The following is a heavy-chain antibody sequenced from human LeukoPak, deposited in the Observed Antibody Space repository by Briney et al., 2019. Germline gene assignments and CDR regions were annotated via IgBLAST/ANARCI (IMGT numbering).Heavy chain of an antibody. CDR3: ARLSSLNDAFDI. Sequence: SETLSLTCTVSGGSISSYYWSWIRQPPGKGLEWIGYIYTSGSTNYNPSLKSRVTISVDTSKNQYSLKLSSVTAADTAVYYCARLSSLNDAFDIWGQGTMVTVSS. V-gene: IGHV4-4*09. J-gene: IGHJ3*02. CDR2: IYTSGST. CDR1: GGSISSYY. D-gene: IGHD6-6*01.